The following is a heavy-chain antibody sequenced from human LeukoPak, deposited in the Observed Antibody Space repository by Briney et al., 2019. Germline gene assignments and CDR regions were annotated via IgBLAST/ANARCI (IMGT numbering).Heavy chain of an antibody. D-gene: IGHD5-12*01. J-gene: IGHJ4*02. CDR1: GFSLTNFA. CDR2: IIGSSGDT. Sequence: GGSLRLSCAASGFSLTNFAMGWVRQAPGKGLEWVSLIIGSSGDTFYADSVKGRFTISRDNSKNRLYLQMNSLRAEDTALYYCAKGAYDYIEMGYFDYWGQGTLVTVSS. V-gene: IGHV3-23*01. CDR3: AKGAYDYIEMGYFDY.